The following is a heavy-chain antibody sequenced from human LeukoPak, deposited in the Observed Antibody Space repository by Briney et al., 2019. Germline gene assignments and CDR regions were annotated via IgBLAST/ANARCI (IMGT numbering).Heavy chain of an antibody. V-gene: IGHV4-39*01. CDR2: IYYSGST. CDR3: ARQSISGYFDY. J-gene: IGHJ4*02. D-gene: IGHD2-21*01. CDR1: GFTFSSYSMN. Sequence: PGGSLRLSCAASGFTFSSYSMNWVRQAPGKGLEWIGSIYYSGSTYYNPSLKSRVTISVDTSKNQFSLKLSSVTAADTAVYYCARQSISGYFDYWGQGTLVTVSS.